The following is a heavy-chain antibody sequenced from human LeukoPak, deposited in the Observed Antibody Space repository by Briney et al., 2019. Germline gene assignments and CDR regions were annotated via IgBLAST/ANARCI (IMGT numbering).Heavy chain of an antibody. CDR2: IHNSGST. V-gene: IGHV4-59*01. D-gene: IGHD6-19*01. J-gene: IGHJ4*02. CDR1: GGSISGYY. CDR3: ARVVWYSSGWYVDY. Sequence: PSETLSLTCTVSGGSISGYYWSWFRQPPGKGLEWFGWIHNSGSTENNPSLKSRVTISVDTSKNQFSLKLSSVTAADTAVYYCARVVWYSSGWYVDYWGQGTLVTVSS.